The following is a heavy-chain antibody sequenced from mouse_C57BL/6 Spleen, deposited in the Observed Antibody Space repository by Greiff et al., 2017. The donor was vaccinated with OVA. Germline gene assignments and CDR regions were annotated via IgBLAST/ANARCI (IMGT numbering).Heavy chain of an antibody. D-gene: IGHD1-1*01. J-gene: IGHJ4*01. V-gene: IGHV1-54*01. CDR3: ARGGLGRFPALDY. CDR1: GYAFTNYL. Sequence: QVQLQQSGAELVRPGTSVKVSCKASGYAFTNYLIEWVKQRPGQGLEWIGVINPGSGGTNYNEKFKGKATLTADKSSSTAYMQLSSLTSEDSAVSFCARGGLGRFPALDYWGQGTSVTVSS. CDR2: INPGSGGT.